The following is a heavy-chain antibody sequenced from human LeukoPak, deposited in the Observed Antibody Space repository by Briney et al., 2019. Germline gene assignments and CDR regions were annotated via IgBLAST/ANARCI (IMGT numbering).Heavy chain of an antibody. CDR1: GGSISSGSYY. V-gene: IGHV4-61*02. J-gene: IGHJ5*02. CDR2: IYTSGST. Sequence: SQTLSLTCTVSGGSISSGSYYWSWIRQPAGKGLEWIGRIYTSGSTNYNPSLKSRATISVDTSKNQFSLKLSSVTAADTAVYYCARDVSSNYDWFDPWGQGTLVTVSS. CDR3: ARDVSSNYDWFDP. D-gene: IGHD4-11*01.